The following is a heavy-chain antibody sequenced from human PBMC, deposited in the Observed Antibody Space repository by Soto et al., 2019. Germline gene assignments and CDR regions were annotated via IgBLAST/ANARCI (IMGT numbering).Heavy chain of an antibody. J-gene: IGHJ4*02. CDR1: GYSFTSYW. CDR2: IYPGDSDT. Sequence: PGESLKISCKGSGYSFTSYWIGWVRQMPGKGLEWMGIIYPGDSDTRYSPSFQGQVTISADKSISTAYLQWSSLKASDTAMYYCARLLPFPRSALNDYFDYWGQGTLVTVSS. CDR3: ARLLPFPRSALNDYFDY. V-gene: IGHV5-51*01.